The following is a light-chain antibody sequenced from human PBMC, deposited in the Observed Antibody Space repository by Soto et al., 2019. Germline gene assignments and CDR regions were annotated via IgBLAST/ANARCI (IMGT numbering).Light chain of an antibody. CDR1: QSVTSNL. J-gene: IGKJ2*01. Sequence: EIVLTQSPGTLSLSPGERATLSFRASQSVTSNLLAWYQHKPGQAPRLLIYVASNRATGIPDRFSGSGSGTDFTLTISRLEPEDFEVYYCQQYGNSPHTFGQGTKLEIK. CDR2: VAS. CDR3: QQYGNSPHT. V-gene: IGKV3-20*01.